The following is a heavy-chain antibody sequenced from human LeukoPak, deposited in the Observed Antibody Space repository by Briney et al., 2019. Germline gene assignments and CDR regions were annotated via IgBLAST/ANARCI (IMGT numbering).Heavy chain of an antibody. CDR3: AKLPTVTTPSDAFDI. CDR2: ISCDGSNK. Sequence: GGSLRLSCAASGFTFSSYWMHWVRQAPGKGLEWVAVISCDGSNKYYADSVKGRFTISRDNSKNTLYLQMNSLRAEDTAVYYCAKLPTVTTPSDAFDIWGQGTMVTVSS. CDR1: GFTFSSYW. D-gene: IGHD4-17*01. J-gene: IGHJ3*02. V-gene: IGHV3-30*18.